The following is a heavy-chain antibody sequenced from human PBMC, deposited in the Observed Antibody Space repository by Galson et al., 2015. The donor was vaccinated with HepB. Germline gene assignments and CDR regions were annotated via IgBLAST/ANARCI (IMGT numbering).Heavy chain of an antibody. Sequence: SLRLSCAASGFTFSSYSMNWVRQAPGKGLEWVSSISSSSSYIYYADSVKGRFTISRDNAKNSLYLQMNSLRAEDTAVYYCARDRSSIFGVVIILEFTYYGMDVWGQGTTVTVSS. D-gene: IGHD3-3*01. J-gene: IGHJ6*02. CDR1: GFTFSSYS. V-gene: IGHV3-21*01. CDR3: ARDRSSIFGVVIILEFTYYGMDV. CDR2: ISSSSSYI.